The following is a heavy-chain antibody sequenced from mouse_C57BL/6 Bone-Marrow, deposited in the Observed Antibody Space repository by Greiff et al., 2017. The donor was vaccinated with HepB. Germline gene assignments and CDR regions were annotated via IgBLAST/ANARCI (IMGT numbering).Heavy chain of an antibody. Sequence: EVQRVDSGGGLVKPGGSLKLSCAASGFTFSSYAMSWVRQTPEKRLEWVATISDGGSYTYYPDNVKGRFTISRDNAKNNLYLQMSHLKSEDTAMYYCARYYGNYPAWFAYWGQGTLVTVSA. J-gene: IGHJ3*01. V-gene: IGHV5-4*01. CDR3: ARYYGNYPAWFAY. D-gene: IGHD2-1*01. CDR1: GFTFSSYA. CDR2: ISDGGSYT.